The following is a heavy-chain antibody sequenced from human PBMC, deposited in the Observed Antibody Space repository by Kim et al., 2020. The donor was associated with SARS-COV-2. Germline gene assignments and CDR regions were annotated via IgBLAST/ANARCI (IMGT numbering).Heavy chain of an antibody. CDR2: INGVNGYT. Sequence: ASVKVSCKASGYTFTNYAIHWVRQAPGQSLEWMGWINGVNGYTKSAQKFQGRVTITRDTSANTASVELSSLTSEDTAVYYFSRGHTYTADYWGQGTLVTV. CDR3: SRGHTYTADY. V-gene: IGHV1-3*01. D-gene: IGHD3-16*01. J-gene: IGHJ4*02. CDR1: GYTFTNYA.